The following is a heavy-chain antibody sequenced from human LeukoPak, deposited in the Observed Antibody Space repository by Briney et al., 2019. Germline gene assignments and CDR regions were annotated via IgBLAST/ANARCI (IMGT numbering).Heavy chain of an antibody. CDR1: GGSISSYY. V-gene: IGHV4-59*12. CDR2: IYYSGST. Sequence: SETLSLTCSVSGGSISSYYWSWIRQPPGKGLEWIGCIYYSGSTNYNPSLKSRVTISVDKLKNQFSLKMSSVTAADTAVYYCASKLTAVAGYFDYWGQGTLVTVSS. D-gene: IGHD6-19*01. CDR3: ASKLTAVAGYFDY. J-gene: IGHJ4*02.